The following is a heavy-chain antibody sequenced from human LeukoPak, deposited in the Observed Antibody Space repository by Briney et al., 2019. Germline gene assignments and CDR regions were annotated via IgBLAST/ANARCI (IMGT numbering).Heavy chain of an antibody. D-gene: IGHD3-16*01. J-gene: IGHJ3*02. V-gene: IGHV4-59*01. CDR2: FYYSGST. CDR1: GGSISSYY. CDR3: ARDGAKNDAFDI. Sequence: PSETLSLTCTVSGGSISSYYWSWIRQPPGKGLEWIGYFYYSGSTNYNPSLKSRVTISVDTSKNQFSLKLSSVTAADTAVYYCARDGAKNDAFDIWGQGTMVTVSS.